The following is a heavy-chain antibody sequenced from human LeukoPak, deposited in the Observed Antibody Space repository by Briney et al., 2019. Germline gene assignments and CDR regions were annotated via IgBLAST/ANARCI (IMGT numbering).Heavy chain of an antibody. Sequence: ASVKVSCTASGGTFSSYAISWVRQAPGQGLQWMGGIIPIFGTANYAQKFQGRVTITADESTSTAYMELSSLRSEDTAVYYCARDRHGYRMFYYWGQGTLVTVSS. D-gene: IGHD5-24*01. V-gene: IGHV1-69*13. CDR3: ARDRHGYRMFYY. CDR1: GGTFSSYA. J-gene: IGHJ4*02. CDR2: IIPIFGTA.